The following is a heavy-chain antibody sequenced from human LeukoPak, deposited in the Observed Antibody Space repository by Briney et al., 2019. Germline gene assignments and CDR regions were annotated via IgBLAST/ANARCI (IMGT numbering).Heavy chain of an antibody. V-gene: IGHV3-33*01. J-gene: IGHJ6*02. Sequence: GRSLRLSCAASGFTFSSYGMHWVRQAPGKGLEWVAVIWYDGSNKYYADSVKGRFTISRDNSKNTLYLQMNSLRAEDTAVYYCARVGEYYYYGMDVWGQGTTVTVSS. CDR2: IWYDGSNK. D-gene: IGHD3-10*01. CDR1: GFTFSSYG. CDR3: ARVGEYYYYGMDV.